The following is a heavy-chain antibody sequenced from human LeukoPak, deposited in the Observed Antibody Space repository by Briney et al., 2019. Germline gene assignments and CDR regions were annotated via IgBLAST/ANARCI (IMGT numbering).Heavy chain of an antibody. CDR1: GFTFNNDW. CDR2: IKQDGSEK. D-gene: IGHD5-12*01. V-gene: IGHV3-7*01. CDR3: ARGPSGYHNT. Sequence: QAGGSLRLSCAASGFTFNNDWMSWVRQAPGKGLEWVANIKQDGSEKNYVDSVKGRFTISRDNAKDSLYLQMNSLRAEDTAVYYCARGPSGYHNTGGQGTLVTVSS. J-gene: IGHJ4*02.